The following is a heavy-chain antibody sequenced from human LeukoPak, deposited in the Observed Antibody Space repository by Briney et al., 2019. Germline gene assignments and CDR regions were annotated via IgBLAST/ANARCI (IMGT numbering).Heavy chain of an antibody. CDR1: GYSISSGYY. Sequence: YPSESLSLTCGVSGYSISSGYYGGWIRQPPGKGLEWIGSIHHSGTPYYNPSLKSRVTISVDTSKNPFSLKLSSVTAADTAVYYCARDGPTYYYDNSGHYYDYWGQGTLVTVSS. V-gene: IGHV4-38-2*02. J-gene: IGHJ4*02. D-gene: IGHD3-22*01. CDR2: IHHSGTP. CDR3: ARDGPTYYYDNSGHYYDY.